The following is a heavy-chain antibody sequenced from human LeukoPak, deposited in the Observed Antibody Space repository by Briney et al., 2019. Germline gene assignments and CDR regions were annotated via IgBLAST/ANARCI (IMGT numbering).Heavy chain of an antibody. CDR2: ISAYNGNT. V-gene: IGHV1-18*01. D-gene: IGHD3-10*01. CDR1: GYTFTSYG. CDR3: ARDPTPAARGWFDP. J-gene: IGHJ5*02. Sequence: ASVKVSCKASGYTFTSYGISWVRQAPEQGLEWMGWISAYNGNTNYEQRLQGRVTMATDTSTSTAYMELRSLRSDDTAVYYCARDPTPAARGWFDPWGQGTLVTVSS.